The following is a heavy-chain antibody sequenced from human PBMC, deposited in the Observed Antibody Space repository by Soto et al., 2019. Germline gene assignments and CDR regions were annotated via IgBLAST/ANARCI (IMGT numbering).Heavy chain of an antibody. CDR2: IIPILGIA. V-gene: IGHV1-69*02. D-gene: IGHD7-27*01. Sequence: QVQLVQSGAEVRKPGSSVKVSCKASGGTFSSYTISWERQAPGQGLEWMGRIIPILGIANYAQKFQGRVTITADKSTSTAYMELSSLRSEDTAVYYCASGGTGDNWFDAWGQGTLVTVSS. J-gene: IGHJ5*02. CDR1: GGTFSSYT. CDR3: ASGGTGDNWFDA.